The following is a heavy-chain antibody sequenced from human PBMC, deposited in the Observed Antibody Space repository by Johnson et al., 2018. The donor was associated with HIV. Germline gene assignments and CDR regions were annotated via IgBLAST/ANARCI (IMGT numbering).Heavy chain of an antibody. CDR1: GFTISTKY. Sequence: EQLVESGGGLVQPGGSLRLSCAASGFTISTKYFNWVRQAPGKGLEWVSVISIGGSTSYADSVQGRFTISRDNSKNTLYLQMNSLRAEDTAIYYCARGRGWWLQLGGAFDIWGQGTMVTVSS. D-gene: IGHD5-24*01. V-gene: IGHV3-66*01. J-gene: IGHJ3*02. CDR3: ARGRGWWLQLGGAFDI. CDR2: ISIGGST.